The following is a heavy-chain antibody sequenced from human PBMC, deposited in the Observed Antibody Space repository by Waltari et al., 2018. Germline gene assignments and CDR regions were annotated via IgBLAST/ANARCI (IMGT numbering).Heavy chain of an antibody. CDR3: AVRPDDYGDYKDY. CDR2: IYHSGST. J-gene: IGHJ4*02. Sequence: QVQLQESGPGLVKPSETLSLTCAVSGYSISSGYYWGWIRQPPGKGLEWIGSIYHSGSTYYNPALKSRVTRSVDTSKNQFSLKLSSVTAADTAVYYCAVRPDDYGDYKDYWGQGTLVTVSS. D-gene: IGHD4-17*01. V-gene: IGHV4-38-2*01. CDR1: GYSISSGYY.